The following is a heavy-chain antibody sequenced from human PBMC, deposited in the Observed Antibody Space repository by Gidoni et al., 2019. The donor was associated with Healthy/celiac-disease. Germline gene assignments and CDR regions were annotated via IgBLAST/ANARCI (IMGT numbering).Heavy chain of an antibody. J-gene: IGHJ6*02. CDR3: AKDCAARPLGMDV. Sequence: EVQLVESGGGLVQPGRYLRLSCAASGFTFDDYAMHWVRQAPGKGLEWVSGISWNSGSIGYADSVKGRFTISRDNAKNSLYLQMNSLRAEDTALYYCAKDCAARPLGMDVWGQGTTVTVSS. V-gene: IGHV3-9*01. D-gene: IGHD6-6*01. CDR2: ISWNSGSI. CDR1: GFTFDDYA.